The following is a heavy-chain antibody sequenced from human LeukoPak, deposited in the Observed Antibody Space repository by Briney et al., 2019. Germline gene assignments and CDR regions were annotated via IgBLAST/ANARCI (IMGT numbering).Heavy chain of an antibody. CDR2: IYYSGST. D-gene: IGHD1-14*01. Sequence: PSETLSLTCTVSGGSISSYYWTWIRQPPGKGLEWIGYIYYSGSTNYNPSLKSRVTISVDTSKNQFSLKLSSVTAADTAVYYCARHGAATGFLPLWGQGTLVTVSS. J-gene: IGHJ4*02. CDR1: GGSISSYY. V-gene: IGHV4-59*08. CDR3: ARHGAATGFLPL.